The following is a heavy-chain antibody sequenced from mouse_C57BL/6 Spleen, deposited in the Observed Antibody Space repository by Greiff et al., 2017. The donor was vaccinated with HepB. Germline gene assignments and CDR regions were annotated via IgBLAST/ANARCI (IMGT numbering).Heavy chain of an antibody. CDR2: ISSGSSTI. Sequence: VQLKESGGGLVKPGGSLKLSCAASGFTFSDYGMHWVRQAPEKGLEWVAYISSGSSTIYYADTVKGRFTISRDNAKNTLFLQMTSLRSEDTAMYYCARPNYGSRTGFAYWGQGTLVTVSA. CDR1: GFTFSDYG. V-gene: IGHV5-17*01. CDR3: ARPNYGSRTGFAY. J-gene: IGHJ3*01. D-gene: IGHD1-1*01.